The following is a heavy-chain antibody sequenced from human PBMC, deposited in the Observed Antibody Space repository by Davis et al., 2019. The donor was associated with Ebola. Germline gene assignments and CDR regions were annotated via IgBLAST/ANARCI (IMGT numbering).Heavy chain of an antibody. CDR2: ISGSGGST. J-gene: IGHJ4*02. CDR3: AREQLWFGELLGY. CDR1: GFTFSSYA. V-gene: IGHV3-23*01. Sequence: GGSLRLSCAASGFTFSSYAMSWVRQAPGKGLEWVSAISGSGGSTYYADSVKGRFTISRDNAKNSLYLQMNSLRAEDTAVYYCAREQLWFGELLGYWGQGTLVTVSS. D-gene: IGHD3-10*01.